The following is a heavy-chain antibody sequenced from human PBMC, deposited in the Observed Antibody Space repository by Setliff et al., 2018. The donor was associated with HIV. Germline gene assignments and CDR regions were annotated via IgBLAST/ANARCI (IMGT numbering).Heavy chain of an antibody. J-gene: IGHJ4*02. Sequence: NPSETLSLTCSVSGDSISNNKYYWSWIRQPPGKGLEWTGSIYHDGKTYYNPSLKSRLTISVDTPKNQFSLKLNSVTAADTAVYYCARRRGPMVRGVDPTPSYYFDYWGQGTLVTV. CDR3: ARRRGPMVRGVDPTPSYYFDY. CDR1: GDSISNNKYY. D-gene: IGHD3-10*01. V-gene: IGHV4-39*01. CDR2: IYHDGKT.